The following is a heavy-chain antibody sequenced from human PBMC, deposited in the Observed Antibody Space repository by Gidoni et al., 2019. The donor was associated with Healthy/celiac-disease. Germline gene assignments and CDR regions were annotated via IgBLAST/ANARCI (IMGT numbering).Heavy chain of an antibody. J-gene: IGHJ4*02. CDR2: INPNSGGT. CDR1: GYTFTGYY. CDR3: ARAGSYDFWSGYSWLVY. Sequence: QVQLVQSGAEVKKPGASVKVSCKASGYTFTGYYMHWVRQAPGQGLEWMGWINPNSGGTNYAQKFQGRVTMTRDTSISTAYMELSRLRSDDTAVYYCARAGSYDFWSGYSWLVYWGQGTLVTVSS. V-gene: IGHV1-2*02. D-gene: IGHD3-3*01.